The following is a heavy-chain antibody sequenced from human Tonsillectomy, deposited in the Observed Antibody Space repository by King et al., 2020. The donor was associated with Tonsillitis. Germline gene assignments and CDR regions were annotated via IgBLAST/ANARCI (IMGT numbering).Heavy chain of an antibody. CDR2: ISGSGGST. D-gene: IGHD3-22*01. Sequence: VQLLESGGGLVQPGGSLRLSCAASGFTFSSYAMSWVRQAPGKGLERVSIISGSGGSTYYADSVKGRFTISRDNSKNTLYLQINSLRAEDTAVYYCAKDYYYDTLAYYYYYMAVWGKGTTVTVSS. CDR3: AKDYYYDTLAYYYYYMAV. V-gene: IGHV3-23*01. J-gene: IGHJ6*03. CDR1: GFTFSSYA.